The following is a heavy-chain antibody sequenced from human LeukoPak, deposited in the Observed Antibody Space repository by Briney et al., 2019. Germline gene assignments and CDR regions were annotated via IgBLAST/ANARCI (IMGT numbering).Heavy chain of an antibody. CDR3: ATGSGTYSPDY. CDR1: GYTFTGQY. Sequence: ASVKVSCEASGYTFTGQYLHWVRQAPGQGLEWMGWITPNSGGTDYAQKFQGRVTMTRDTSISTAYVELSGLTSDDTALYYCATGSGTYSPDYWGQGTLVTVSS. D-gene: IGHD3-10*01. CDR2: ITPNSGGT. V-gene: IGHV1-2*02. J-gene: IGHJ4*02.